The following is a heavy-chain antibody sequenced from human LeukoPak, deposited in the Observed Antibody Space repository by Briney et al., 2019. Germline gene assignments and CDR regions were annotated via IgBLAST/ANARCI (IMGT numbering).Heavy chain of an antibody. J-gene: IGHJ5*02. CDR2: IIPIFGTA. V-gene: IGHV1-69*05. Sequence: ASVKVSCKASGGTFSSYAISWVRQAPGQGLEWIGGIIPIFGTANYAQKFQGRVTITTDESTSTAYMELSSLRSEDTAVYYCARDRRATVTTDVGFDPWGQGTLVTVSS. D-gene: IGHD4-17*01. CDR3: ARDRRATVTTDVGFDP. CDR1: GGTFSSYA.